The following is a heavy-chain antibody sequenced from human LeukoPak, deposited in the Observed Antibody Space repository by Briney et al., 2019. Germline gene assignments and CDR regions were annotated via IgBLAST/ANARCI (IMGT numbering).Heavy chain of an antibody. Sequence: PSETLSLTCTVSGYSISSGYFWGWIRQPPGKGLEWIGSIYYSGSTYYNPSLKSRVTISVDTSKNQFSLKLSSVTAADTAVYYCARQGVTMVRGVTVRRILDYWGQGTLVTVSS. J-gene: IGHJ4*02. CDR3: ARQGVTMVRGVTVRRILDY. CDR1: GYSISSGYF. V-gene: IGHV4-38-2*02. D-gene: IGHD3-10*01. CDR2: IYYSGST.